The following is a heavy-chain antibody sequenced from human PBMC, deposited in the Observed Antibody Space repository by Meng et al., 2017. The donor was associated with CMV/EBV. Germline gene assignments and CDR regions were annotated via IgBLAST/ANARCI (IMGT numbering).Heavy chain of an antibody. D-gene: IGHD3-10*01. CDR3: ARDFANEGVYYYDY. V-gene: IGHV1-2*02. J-gene: IGHJ4*02. CDR2: INPNSGGT. CDR1: GYTFTGYY. Sequence: ASVKVSCKASGYTFTGYYMHWVRQAPGQGLEWMGWINPNSGGTNYAQKFQGRVTMTRDTSISTAYMELSRLRSDDTAVYYCARDFANEGVYYYDYWGQGTLVTVSS.